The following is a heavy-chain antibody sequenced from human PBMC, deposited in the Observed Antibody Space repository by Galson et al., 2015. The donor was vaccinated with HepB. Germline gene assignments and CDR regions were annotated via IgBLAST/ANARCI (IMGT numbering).Heavy chain of an antibody. CDR3: ARDRPPFGVVTTPGAFDI. J-gene: IGHJ3*02. CDR2: IYYSGST. D-gene: IGHD3-3*01. V-gene: IGHV4-31*03. Sequence: LSLTCTVSGGSIRSGGYYWSWIRQHPGKGLEWIGYIYYSGSTYYNPSLKSRVTISVDTSKNQFSLKLSSVTAADTAVYYCARDRPPFGVVTTPGAFDIWGQGTMVTVSS. CDR1: GGSIRSGGYY.